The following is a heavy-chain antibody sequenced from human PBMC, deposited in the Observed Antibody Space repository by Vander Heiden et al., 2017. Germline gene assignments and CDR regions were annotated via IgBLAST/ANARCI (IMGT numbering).Heavy chain of an antibody. CDR3: ARDLSTSSWDSYYGMDV. CDR1: GFTFSDYS. D-gene: IGHD6-19*01. CDR2: ITPSGNTV. Sequence: QVQLVESGGGLVKPGGSRRLSCAASGFTFSDYSMTWIRQAPGKGLEWISYITPSGNTVHYADSVKGRFTISRDNAKNSLFLQMDSLRAEDTAVYYCARDLSTSSWDSYYGMDVWGQGTTVTVSS. J-gene: IGHJ6*02. V-gene: IGHV3-11*01.